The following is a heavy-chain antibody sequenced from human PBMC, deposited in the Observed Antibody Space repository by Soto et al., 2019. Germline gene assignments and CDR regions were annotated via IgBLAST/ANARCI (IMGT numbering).Heavy chain of an antibody. CDR2: IHYSGST. CDR1: GDSISSYY. CDR3: ARRHLTMIPL. D-gene: IGHD3-22*01. Sequence: SETLSLTCTVSGDSISSYYWSWIRQPPGKGLEWIGYIHYSGSTNYNPSLKSRVTISVDTSKNQFSLRLTSMTAADTAVYYCARRHLTMIPLWGQGTLVTVSS. V-gene: IGHV4-59*08. J-gene: IGHJ4*02.